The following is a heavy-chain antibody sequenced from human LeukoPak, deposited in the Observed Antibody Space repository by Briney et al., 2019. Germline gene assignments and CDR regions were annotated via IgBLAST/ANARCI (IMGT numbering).Heavy chain of an antibody. D-gene: IGHD3-3*01. V-gene: IGHV3-48*01. CDR2: ISSSSVIV. J-gene: IGHJ4*01. CDR1: GFTFSSYN. Sequence: GGSLRLSCAASGFTFSSYNMNWVRQAPGKGLEWISHISSSSVIVKYSDSVKGRFTISRDNAKNSLYLQMNSLRAEDTAVYYCARVSPYFWSGSPISYWGQEPWSPSPQ. CDR3: ARVSPYFWSGSPISY.